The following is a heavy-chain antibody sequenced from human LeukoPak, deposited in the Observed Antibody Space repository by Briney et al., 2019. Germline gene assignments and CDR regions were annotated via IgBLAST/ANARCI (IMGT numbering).Heavy chain of an antibody. V-gene: IGHV1-69*06. CDR2: IIPIFGTA. J-gene: IGHJ4*02. D-gene: IGHD3-9*01. CDR3: ARTNRYFDWLLFFDY. CDR1: GGTFTSYA. Sequence: SVKVSCKDSGGTFTSYAISWVRQAPGQGLEWMGGIIPIFGTANYAQKFQGRVTITADKSTSTAYMELSSLRSEDTAVYYCARTNRYFDWLLFFDYWGQGTLVTVSS.